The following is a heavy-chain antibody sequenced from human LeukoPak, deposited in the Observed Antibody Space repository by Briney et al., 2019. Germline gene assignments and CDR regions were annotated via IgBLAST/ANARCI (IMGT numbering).Heavy chain of an antibody. CDR3: AREGITIFGVATGFDY. CDR1: GFTFSSYW. CDR2: IKQDGSEK. Sequence: GGSLRLSCAASGFTFSSYWMSWVRQAPGKGLGWVANIKQDGSEKYYVDSVKGRFTISRDNAKNSLYLHMNSLRAEDTAVYYCAREGITIFGVATGFDYWGQGTLVTVSS. D-gene: IGHD3-3*01. V-gene: IGHV3-7*01. J-gene: IGHJ4*02.